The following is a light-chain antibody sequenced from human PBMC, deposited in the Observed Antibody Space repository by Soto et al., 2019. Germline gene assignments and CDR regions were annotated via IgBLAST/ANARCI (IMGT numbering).Light chain of an antibody. CDR2: DDS. J-gene: IGLJ3*02. V-gene: IGLV3-21*02. CDR1: NIGGKS. CDR3: QVWDSSSNNPGV. Sequence: SYELTQPPSVSVAPGQTASITCGGNNIGGKSVQWYQQKPGQAPVVVVYDDSDRPSGIPERFSGSNSGNTATLTISRVEAGDEADYYCQVWDSSSNNPGVFGGGTKLTVL.